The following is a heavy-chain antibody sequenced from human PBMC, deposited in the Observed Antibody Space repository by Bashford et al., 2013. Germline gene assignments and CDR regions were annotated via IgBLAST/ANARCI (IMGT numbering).Heavy chain of an antibody. CDR1: GYTFSSYW. V-gene: IGHV5-51*01. J-gene: IGHJ6*02. CDR2: IHPGDSET. Sequence: GESLKISCKGSGYTFSSYWIGWVRQMPGKGLEWMGIIHPGDSETRYSPTFQGQVTISADRANSTAFLQWSSLKVSDTAIYYCAKHRYGSGTNYKDFYYYYGMDVWGQGTTVTVSS. CDR3: AKHRYGSGTNYKDFYYYYGMDV. D-gene: IGHD3-10*01.